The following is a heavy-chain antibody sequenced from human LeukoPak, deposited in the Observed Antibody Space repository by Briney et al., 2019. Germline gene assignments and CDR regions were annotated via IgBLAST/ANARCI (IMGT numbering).Heavy chain of an antibody. CDR3: ARVQVGERGFDP. J-gene: IGHJ5*02. V-gene: IGHV3-64*01. D-gene: IGHD3-10*01. CDR2: ISSNGGST. Sequence: GGSLRLSCAASGFTFSSYAMHWVRQAPGKGLEYVSAISSNGGSTYYANSVKGRFTISRDNSKNTLYLQMGSLRAEDTAVYYCARVQVGERGFDPWGQGTLVTVSS. CDR1: GFTFSSYA.